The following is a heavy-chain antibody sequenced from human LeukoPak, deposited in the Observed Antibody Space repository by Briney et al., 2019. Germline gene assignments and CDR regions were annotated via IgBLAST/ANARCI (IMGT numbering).Heavy chain of an antibody. CDR1: GFTFSAYW. Sequence: GGSLRLSCAASGFTFSAYWMTWVRQAPGKGLEWVANIKEDGSEKYYVDSVKGRFTISRDNARNTLHVQMNSLRAEDTAVYYCARDGGRIVYSNARGYSDYWGQGTLVTVSS. CDR3: ARDGGRIVYSNARGYSDY. V-gene: IGHV3-7*01. CDR2: IKEDGSEK. D-gene: IGHD3-22*01. J-gene: IGHJ4*02.